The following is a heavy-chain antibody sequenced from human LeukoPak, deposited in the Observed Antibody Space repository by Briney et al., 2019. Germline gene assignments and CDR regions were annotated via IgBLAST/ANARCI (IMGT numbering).Heavy chain of an antibody. V-gene: IGHV3-23*01. CDR2: ISGSGGST. CDR3: AKDRIEVTIFGVVNFVDY. J-gene: IGHJ4*02. D-gene: IGHD3-3*01. Sequence: ETLSLTCTVSGGSISSYYWSWVRQAPGKGLEWVSAISGSGGSTYYADSVKGRFTISRDNSKNTLYLQMNSLRAEDTAVYYCAKDRIEVTIFGVVNFVDYWGQGTLVTVSS. CDR1: GGSISSYY.